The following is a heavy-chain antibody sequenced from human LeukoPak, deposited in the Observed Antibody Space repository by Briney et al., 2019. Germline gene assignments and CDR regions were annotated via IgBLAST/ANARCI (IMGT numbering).Heavy chain of an antibody. D-gene: IGHD5-18*01. Sequence: PGGSLRLSCAASGFTFSDYWMNWVRQAPGKGLQWVASINQDGTETHSVDSVKGRFTISRDNAKNSLHLQMNSLRAEDTAVYYCARYTSMTNWGQGTLVTVAS. J-gene: IGHJ4*02. CDR3: ARYTSMTN. CDR1: GFTFSDYW. V-gene: IGHV3-7*05. CDR2: INQDGTET.